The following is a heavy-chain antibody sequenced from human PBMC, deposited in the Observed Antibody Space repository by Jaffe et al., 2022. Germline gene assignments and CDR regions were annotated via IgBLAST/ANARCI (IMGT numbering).Heavy chain of an antibody. CDR3: AREDRLWIAVGWFDP. CDR2: IYTSGST. Sequence: QVQLQESGPGLVKPSQTLSLTCTVSGGSISSGSYYWSWIRQPAGKGLEWIGRIYTSGSTNYNPSLKSRVTISVDTSKNQFSLKLSSVTAADTAVYYCAREDRLWIAVGWFDPWGQGTLVTVSS. D-gene: IGHD6-19*01. V-gene: IGHV4-61*02. CDR1: GGSISSGSYY. J-gene: IGHJ5*02.